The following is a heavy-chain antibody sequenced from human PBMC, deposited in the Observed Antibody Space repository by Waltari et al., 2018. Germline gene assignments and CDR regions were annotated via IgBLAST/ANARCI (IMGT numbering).Heavy chain of an antibody. CDR1: GGSVRQTSYS. J-gene: IGHJ6*02. CDR3: ARLSGYCDDTGCYGHYAMDV. Sequence: LQLQESGPGLVKPSETLSLTCTVPGGSVRQTSYSWAWVRRSPGKGLEWIGTFYYPGNIYYNPSLTSRVTISVDSPQNHLSLRLSSVTAADTAVYYCARLSGYCDDTGCYGHYAMDVWGQGTTVTVSS. V-gene: IGHV4-39*02. CDR2: FYYPGNI. D-gene: IGHD2-2*01.